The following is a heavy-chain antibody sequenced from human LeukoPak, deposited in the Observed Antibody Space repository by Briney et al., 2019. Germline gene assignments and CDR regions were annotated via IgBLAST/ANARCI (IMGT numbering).Heavy chain of an antibody. V-gene: IGHV4-34*01. CDR3: ARASSLERLYYYYYYYMDV. Sequence: SETLSLTCAVYGGSFSGYYWSWIRQPPGKGLEWIGEINHSGSTNYNPSLKSRVTISVDTSKNQFSLKLSSVTAADTAVYYCARASSLERLYYYYYYYMDVWGKGTTVTVSS. CDR2: INHSGST. CDR1: GGSFSGYY. D-gene: IGHD3-3*01. J-gene: IGHJ6*03.